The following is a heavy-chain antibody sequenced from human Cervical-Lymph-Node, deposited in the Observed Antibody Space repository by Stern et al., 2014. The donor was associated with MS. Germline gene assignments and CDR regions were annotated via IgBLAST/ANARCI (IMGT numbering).Heavy chain of an antibody. CDR2: IYPYAFDA. V-gene: IGHV5-51*01. Sequence: VQLVQSGAGVKKPGESLKISCKLSGYSFTIYYIAWVRQMPGKGLEWMGIIYPYAFDATYIPSFQGQVTISAVKSITTAYLQWSSLRASDTAMYYCARHVQGFDYWGQGTLVTVSS. CDR3: ARHVQGFDY. J-gene: IGHJ4*02. CDR1: GYSFTIYY.